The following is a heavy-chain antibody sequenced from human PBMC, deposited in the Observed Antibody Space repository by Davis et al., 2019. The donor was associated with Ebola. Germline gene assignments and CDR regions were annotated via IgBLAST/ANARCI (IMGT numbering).Heavy chain of an antibody. CDR2: ISSSGNTK. V-gene: IGHV3-11*04. D-gene: IGHD3-10*01. J-gene: IGHJ4*02. CDR3: AREPLSHGFGDLFFDF. CDR1: GFSFSDYY. Sequence: GGSLRLSCAASGFSFSDYYMNWIRQTPGKGPEWVSDISSSGNTKNYADSVKGRFTVSRDNAKNSLYLQMNSLRAEDTAVYYCAREPLSHGFGDLFFDFWGRGTLVTVSS.